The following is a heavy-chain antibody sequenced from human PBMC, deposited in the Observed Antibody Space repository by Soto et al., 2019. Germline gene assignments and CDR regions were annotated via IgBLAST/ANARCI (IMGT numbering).Heavy chain of an antibody. V-gene: IGHV1-69*13. CDR1: GGTFSSYA. CDR2: IIPIFGTA. D-gene: IGHD6-13*01. Sequence: ASVKVSCKASGGTFSSYAISWVRQAPGQGLEWMGGIIPIFGTANYAQKFQGRVTITADESTSTAYMELSSLRSEDTAVHYCARDRGSRSSYSSSWNYYYGMDVWGQGTTVTVSS. J-gene: IGHJ6*02. CDR3: ARDRGSRSSYSSSWNYYYGMDV.